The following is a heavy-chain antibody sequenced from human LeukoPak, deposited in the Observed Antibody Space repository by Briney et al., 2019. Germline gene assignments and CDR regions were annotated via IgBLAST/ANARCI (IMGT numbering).Heavy chain of an antibody. CDR2: IYHSGST. Sequence: PSETLSLTCAVSGGSISSGGYSWSWIRQPPGKGLEWIGYIYHSGSTYYNPSLKSRVTISVDRSKNQFSLKLSSVTAADTAVYYCARVGDYYDSDYWGQGTLVTVSS. CDR1: GGSISSGGYS. J-gene: IGHJ4*02. V-gene: IGHV4-30-2*01. D-gene: IGHD3-22*01. CDR3: ARVGDYYDSDY.